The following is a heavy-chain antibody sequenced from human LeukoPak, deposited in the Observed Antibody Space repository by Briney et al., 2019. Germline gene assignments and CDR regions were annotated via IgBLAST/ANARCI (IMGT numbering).Heavy chain of an antibody. CDR3: ARGIAAAGTTSSYYFDY. CDR1: GGSFNSYF. CDR2: IYYSGST. Sequence: SETLSLTCTVSGGSFNSYFWSWIRQPPGKGLEWIGYIYYSGSTYYNPSLKSRVTISVDTSKNQFSLKLSSVTAADTAVYYCARGIAAAGTTSSYYFDYWGQGTLVTVSS. J-gene: IGHJ4*02. V-gene: IGHV4-30-4*08. D-gene: IGHD6-13*01.